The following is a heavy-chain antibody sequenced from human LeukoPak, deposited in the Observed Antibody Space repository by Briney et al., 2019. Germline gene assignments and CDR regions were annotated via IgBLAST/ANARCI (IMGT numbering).Heavy chain of an antibody. J-gene: IGHJ5*02. CDR3: ARDLGCSSTNCYENWFDP. Sequence: SETLSLTCTVSGGSISSYYWSWIRQPPGKGLEWIGYIYYSGNTKYNLSLKSRVTISIDMSKSQFSLKLSTVTAADTAVYYCARDLGCSSTNCYENWFDPWGQGTLVTVSS. CDR2: IYYSGNT. CDR1: GGSISSYY. V-gene: IGHV4-59*01. D-gene: IGHD2-2*01.